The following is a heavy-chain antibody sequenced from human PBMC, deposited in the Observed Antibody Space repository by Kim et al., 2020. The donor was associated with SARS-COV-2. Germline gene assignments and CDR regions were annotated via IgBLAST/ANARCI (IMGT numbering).Heavy chain of an antibody. CDR3: ARDSSAY. V-gene: IGHV1-2*02. CDR2: NSGGT. J-gene: IGHJ4*02. Sequence: NSGGTNYAQKFRGRVTMTRDTSISTAYMELSRLRSDDTAVYYCARDSSAYWGQGTLVTVSS.